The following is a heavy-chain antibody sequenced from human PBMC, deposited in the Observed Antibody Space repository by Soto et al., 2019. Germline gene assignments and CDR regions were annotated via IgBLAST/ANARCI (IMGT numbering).Heavy chain of an antibody. D-gene: IGHD3-9*01. J-gene: IGHJ5*02. CDR3: AKNDILTGWWFDH. Sequence: QVQLVQSGAEVKKPGASVKVSCKASGYPFSSYGINWVRQAPGQGLEWMGWISGSNGNTNYAQNLQGRVTMTTDTDTSTASMELRSLTSDDTAVYYCAKNDILTGWWFDHRGQGTLVTLSS. CDR1: GYPFSSYG. V-gene: IGHV1-18*01. CDR2: ISGSNGNT.